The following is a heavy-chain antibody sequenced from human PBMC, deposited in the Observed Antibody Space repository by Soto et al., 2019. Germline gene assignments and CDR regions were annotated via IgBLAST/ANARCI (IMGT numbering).Heavy chain of an antibody. V-gene: IGHV1-46*01. CDR1: GYTFTSYY. J-gene: IGHJ6*02. Sequence: GASVKVSCKASGYTFTSYYIHWVRQAPGQGLDWMGIINPSGGSTSYAQKFQGRVTMTRDTSTSTVYMDLSSLRSEDTAVYYCARDPSYLSHTGWGSSGIDVWGQGTTVTVSS. D-gene: IGHD3-16*01. CDR3: ARDPSYLSHTGWGSSGIDV. CDR2: INPSGGST.